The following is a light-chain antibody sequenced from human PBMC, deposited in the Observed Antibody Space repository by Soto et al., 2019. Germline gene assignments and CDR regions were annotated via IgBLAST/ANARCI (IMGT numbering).Light chain of an antibody. V-gene: IGKV2-28*01. CDR3: MQALETPYT. CDR2: LGS. CDR1: QRLLHSNGNTF. Sequence: MTQSPPSLTVTPGEPASISCRSSQRLLHSNGNTFLDWYLQKPGQSPQLLIYLGSNRASGVPDRVSGSEAGTDFTLKISRVEAEDVGVYYCMQALETPYTFGQGTKLEIK. J-gene: IGKJ2*01.